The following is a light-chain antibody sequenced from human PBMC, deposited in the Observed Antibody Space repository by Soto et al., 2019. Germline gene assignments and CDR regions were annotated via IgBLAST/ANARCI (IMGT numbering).Light chain of an antibody. Sequence: QAVVTQPPSASGTPGQRVTISCYGSNSNIGSDTVYWYQQLPGTAPKLLIYSNSQRPSGVPDRFSGSKSGTSASLAISGLQSEDEADYYCAAWDDSLNGWVFGGGTQLTVL. CDR1: NSNIGSDT. CDR3: AAWDDSLNGWV. J-gene: IGLJ3*02. V-gene: IGLV1-44*01. CDR2: SNS.